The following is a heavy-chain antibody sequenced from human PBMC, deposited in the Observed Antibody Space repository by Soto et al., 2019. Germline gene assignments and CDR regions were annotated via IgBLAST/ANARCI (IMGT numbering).Heavy chain of an antibody. CDR1: GYVFTKYW. CDR3: AASIFYYGMDV. Sequence: PGESLKISCKTSGYVFTKYWIAWVRQMPGKGLEWMGIIYPGDSDTKYNPSFQGQVTISADKSITTTYLQWSSLKASDTAIYYCAASIFYYGMDVWGQGTTVTVSS. CDR2: IYPGDSDT. J-gene: IGHJ6*02. V-gene: IGHV5-51*01.